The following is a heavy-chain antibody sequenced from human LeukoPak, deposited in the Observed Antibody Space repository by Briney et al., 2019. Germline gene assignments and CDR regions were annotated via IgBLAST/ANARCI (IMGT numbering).Heavy chain of an antibody. CDR1: EFTFSDYY. CDR2: ISSSGSTI. CDR3: VRDYRACFDY. J-gene: IGHJ4*02. D-gene: IGHD3-16*02. Sequence: PGGSLRLSCAASEFTFSDYYMSWIRQAPGKGLEWVSYISSSGSTIYYVDSVKGRFTISRDNAKNSLYLQMNSLRAEDTAVYYCVRDYRACFDYWGQGTLVTVSS. V-gene: IGHV3-11*01.